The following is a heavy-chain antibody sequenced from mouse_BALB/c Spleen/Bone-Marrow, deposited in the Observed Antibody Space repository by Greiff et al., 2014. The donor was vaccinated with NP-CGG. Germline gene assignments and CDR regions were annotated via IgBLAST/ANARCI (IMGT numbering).Heavy chain of an antibody. Sequence: QVQLQPSGAELVRPGSSVKISCKASGYAFSSYWMNWVKQRPGQGLEWIGQIYPGDGDTNYNGRFKGKATLTADKSSSTAYMQLSSLTSEDSAVYFCARVRNWADYWGQGTTLTVSS. CDR3: ARVRNWADY. D-gene: IGHD4-1*01. V-gene: IGHV1-80*01. CDR1: GYAFSSYW. J-gene: IGHJ2*01. CDR2: IYPGDGDT.